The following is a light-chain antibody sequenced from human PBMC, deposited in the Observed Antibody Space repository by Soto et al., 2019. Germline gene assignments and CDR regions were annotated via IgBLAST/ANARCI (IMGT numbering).Light chain of an antibody. Sequence: TQSPSSLSASAGDRATISCRASQSVSSYLKWYQQKPGNAPHLLIYAASSLKSGVPSRFSGSGSGTDFTLTISSLQPEDFAAYYCQQNYSPRYTFGQGTKLEIK. CDR2: AAS. CDR3: QQNYSPRYT. V-gene: IGKV1-39*01. J-gene: IGKJ2*01. CDR1: QSVSSY.